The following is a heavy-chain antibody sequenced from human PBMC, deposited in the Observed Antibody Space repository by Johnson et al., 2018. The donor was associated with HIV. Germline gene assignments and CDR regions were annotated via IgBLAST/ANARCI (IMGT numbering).Heavy chain of an antibody. V-gene: IGHV3-20*04. CDR3: ARGVGPYPEGAFDI. J-gene: IGHJ3*02. CDR1: GFTFDDYG. Sequence: VQLVESGGGVVRPGGSLRLSCAASGFTFDDYGMSWVRQAPWKVLEWVSGINWNGGSTGYADSVKGRFTISRDNAKNSLYLQMNSLRAEDTALYYCARGVGPYPEGAFDIWGQGTMVTVSS. CDR2: INWNGGST. D-gene: IGHD1-26*01.